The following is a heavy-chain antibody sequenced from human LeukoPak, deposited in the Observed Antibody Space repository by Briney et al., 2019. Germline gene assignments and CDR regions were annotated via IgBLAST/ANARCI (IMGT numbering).Heavy chain of an antibody. CDR2: ISSSSSYI. CDR1: GFTFSSYS. V-gene: IGHV3-21*01. D-gene: IGHD3-3*01. Sequence: GGSLRLSCAASGFTFSSYSMNWVRQAPGKGLEWVSSISSSSSYIYYADSVKGRFTISRDNAKNSLYPQMNSLRAEDTAVYYCARDRNTRITIFGVVLDAFDIWGQGTMVTVSS. J-gene: IGHJ3*02. CDR3: ARDRNTRITIFGVVLDAFDI.